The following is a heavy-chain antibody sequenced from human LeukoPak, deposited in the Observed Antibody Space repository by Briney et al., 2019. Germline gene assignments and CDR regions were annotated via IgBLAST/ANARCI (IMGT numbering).Heavy chain of an antibody. J-gene: IGHJ4*02. CDR1: GFTFSSYW. V-gene: IGHV3-7*01. Sequence: PGGSLRLSCAASGFTFSSYWMSWVRQAPGKGLEWVASIKQGGSEKYYVDSVKGRFTISRDNAKNSLYLQMNSLRAEDTAVYYCARVADVWSGYPLYDYWGQGTLVTVSS. CDR3: ARVADVWSGYPLYDY. CDR2: IKQGGSEK. D-gene: IGHD3-3*01.